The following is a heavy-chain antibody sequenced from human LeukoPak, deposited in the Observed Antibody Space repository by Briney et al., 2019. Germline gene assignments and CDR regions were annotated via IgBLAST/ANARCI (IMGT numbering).Heavy chain of an antibody. Sequence: GGSLRLSCAASGFTFSTFAMIWVRQPPGKGLEWVSSIFPSGGEIHYADSVRGRFTISRDNSKSTLSLQMNSLRAEDTAVYYCAREDAAVAATGYWGQGTLVTVSS. D-gene: IGHD6-19*01. CDR1: GFTFSTFA. CDR3: AREDAAVAATGY. J-gene: IGHJ4*02. V-gene: IGHV3-23*01. CDR2: IFPSGGEI.